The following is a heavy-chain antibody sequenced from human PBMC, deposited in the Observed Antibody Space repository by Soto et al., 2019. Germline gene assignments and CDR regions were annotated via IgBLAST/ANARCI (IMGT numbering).Heavy chain of an antibody. J-gene: IGHJ4*02. CDR3: ARQRPPYYYDSSGSIDY. CDR1: GVTFSSYE. Sequence: XGSLRLSCSASGVTFSSYEMNWVRQAPGKGLEWVSYISSSGSTIYYADSVKGRFTISRDNAKNSLYLQMNSLRAEDTAVYYCARQRPPYYYDSSGSIDYWGQGTLVTVSS. D-gene: IGHD3-22*01. CDR2: ISSSGSTI. V-gene: IGHV3-48*03.